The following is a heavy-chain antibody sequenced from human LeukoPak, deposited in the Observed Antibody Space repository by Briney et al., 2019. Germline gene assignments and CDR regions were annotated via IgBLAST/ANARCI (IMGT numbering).Heavy chain of an antibody. CDR2: IWYDGSNK. CDR1: GFTFSSYG. CDR3: AKAAAAGPALLDY. Sequence: PGGSLRLSCAASGFTFSSYGMHWVRQAPGKGPEWVAVIWYDGSNKYCADSVKGRFTISRDNSKNTLYLQMNSLRVEDTAAYYCAKAAAAGPALLDYWGQGTLVTVSS. V-gene: IGHV3-33*06. D-gene: IGHD6-13*01. J-gene: IGHJ4*02.